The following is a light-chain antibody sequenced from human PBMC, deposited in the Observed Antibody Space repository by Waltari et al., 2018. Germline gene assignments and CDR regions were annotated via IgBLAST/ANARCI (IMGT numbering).Light chain of an antibody. V-gene: IGKV2-28*01. CDR2: LAS. CDR3: MQALQLPKT. Sequence: EIVMTQSPLSLPVTPGQPASFSYRSSQSLQHANGASYLDWYLQRPGQSPQLLIYLASSRASGVPDRFSGSGSGTHFTLTISRVEAEDIGIYYCMQALQLPKTFGQGTKVEFK. CDR1: QSLQHANGASY. J-gene: IGKJ1*01.